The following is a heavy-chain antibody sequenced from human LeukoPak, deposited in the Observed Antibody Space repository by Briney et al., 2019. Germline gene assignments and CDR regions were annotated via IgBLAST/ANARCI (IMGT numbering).Heavy chain of an antibody. J-gene: IGHJ4*02. D-gene: IGHD1-26*01. Sequence: PGGSLRLSCSASGSRFSDYSMHWVRQAPGKGLEYVSAIRSNGGGTNCADSVKGRFTISRDNSKNTLYLQISSLRAEDTAVYYCVRLGGDDFDYWGQGTLVTVSS. V-gene: IGHV3-64D*06. CDR3: VRLGGDDFDY. CDR1: GSRFSDYS. CDR2: IRSNGGGT.